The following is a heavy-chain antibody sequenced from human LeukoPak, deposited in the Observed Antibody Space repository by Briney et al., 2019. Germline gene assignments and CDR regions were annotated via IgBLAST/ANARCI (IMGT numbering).Heavy chain of an antibody. CDR2: IYHSGST. V-gene: IGHV4-30-2*01. CDR3: AGSIAAAGTAGEDWFDP. D-gene: IGHD6-13*01. CDR1: GGSISSGGYS. J-gene: IGHJ5*02. Sequence: SQTLSFTCAVSGGSISSGGYSWSWIRQPPGKGLEWIGYIYHSGSTYYNPSLKSRVTISVDRSKNQFSLKLSSVTAADTAVYYCAGSIAAAGTAGEDWFDPWGQGTLVTVPS.